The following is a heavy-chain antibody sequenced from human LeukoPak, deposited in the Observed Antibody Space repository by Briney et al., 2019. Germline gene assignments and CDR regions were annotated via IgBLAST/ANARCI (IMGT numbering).Heavy chain of an antibody. J-gene: IGHJ4*02. CDR3: ARVVGSGWPPFDH. D-gene: IGHD6-19*01. Sequence: GGSLRLSCAASGFTFSSYGMHWVRQAPGKGLEWVAVIWNDGTNKYYGDSVKGRSTISRDNSKNTVYLQMNSLRDEDTAVYYCARVVGSGWPPFDHWGQGTLVTVSS. CDR2: IWNDGTNK. V-gene: IGHV3-33*01. CDR1: GFTFSSYG.